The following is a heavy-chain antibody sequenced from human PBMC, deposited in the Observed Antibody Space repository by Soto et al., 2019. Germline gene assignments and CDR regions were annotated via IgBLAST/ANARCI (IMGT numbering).Heavy chain of an antibody. CDR2: SRHQTYLETT. D-gene: IGHD2-8*01. CDR3: TVAESPDTAYFSLD. V-gene: IGHV3-49*04. Sequence: AGASLRLSCTGSGFTFDDFAINCVRRAPGKGLERVGLSRHQTYLETTEYAAAVKGRFTISRDTSNGIAYLQMRSLRIEDSAVYSCTVAESPDTAYFSLDWGQGTPVTVS. J-gene: IGHJ4*02. CDR1: GFTFDDFA.